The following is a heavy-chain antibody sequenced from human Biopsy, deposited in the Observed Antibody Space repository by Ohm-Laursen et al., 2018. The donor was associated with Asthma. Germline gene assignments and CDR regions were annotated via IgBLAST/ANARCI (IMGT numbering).Heavy chain of an antibody. CDR1: YGSITSGSYY. V-gene: IGHV4-31*03. CDR3: ARAQDYYDSRGYYRSFDY. J-gene: IGHJ4*02. Sequence: SDTPSLTCTVSYGSITSGSYYWTWIRQHPGKGLEWIGFIYYSGSTYYNPSLKSRVSISIDTSKNQFSLKLSSVTAADTAVYYCARAQDYYDSRGYYRSFDYWGQGTLVTVSS. CDR2: IYYSGST. D-gene: IGHD3-22*01.